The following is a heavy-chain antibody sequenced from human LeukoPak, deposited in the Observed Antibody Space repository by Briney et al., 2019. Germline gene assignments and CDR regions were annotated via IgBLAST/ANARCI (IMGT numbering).Heavy chain of an antibody. CDR2: ISSSSSTI. Sequence: GGSLRLSCAASGFTFSNAWMNWVRQAPGKGLEWVSYISSSSSTIYYADSVKGRFTISRDNAKNSLYLQMNSLRAEDTAVYYCARAGGDDAFDIWGQGTMVTVSS. J-gene: IGHJ3*02. CDR3: ARAGGDDAFDI. CDR1: GFTFSNAW. V-gene: IGHV3-48*01. D-gene: IGHD7-27*01.